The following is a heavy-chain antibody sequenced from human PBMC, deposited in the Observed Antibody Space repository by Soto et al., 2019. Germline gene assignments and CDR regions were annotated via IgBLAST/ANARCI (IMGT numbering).Heavy chain of an antibody. D-gene: IGHD2-8*01. CDR1: GYSFTEYH. CDR2: INPKSGGT. CDR3: ARGDSTDCSNGVCSFFYNHDMDV. J-gene: IGHJ6*02. V-gene: IGHV1-2*04. Sequence: ASVKVSCKASGYSFTEYHIHWVRQAPGQGLEWLGRINPKSGGTSTAQKFQGWVTMTTDTSISTASMELTRLTSDDTAIYYCARGDSTDCSNGVCSFFYNHDMDVWGQGTTVTVSS.